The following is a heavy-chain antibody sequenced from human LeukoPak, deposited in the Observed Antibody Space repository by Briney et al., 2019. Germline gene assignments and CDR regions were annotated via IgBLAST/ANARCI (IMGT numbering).Heavy chain of an antibody. Sequence: SETLSLTCAVYGGPFSGYYWSWIRQPPGKGLEWIGEINHSGSTNYNPSLKSRVTISVDTSKNQFSLKLSSVTAADTAVYYCAGRIAAAGTHWFDPWGQGTLVTVSS. CDR2: INHSGST. D-gene: IGHD6-13*01. CDR1: GGPFSGYY. V-gene: IGHV4-34*01. J-gene: IGHJ5*02. CDR3: AGRIAAAGTHWFDP.